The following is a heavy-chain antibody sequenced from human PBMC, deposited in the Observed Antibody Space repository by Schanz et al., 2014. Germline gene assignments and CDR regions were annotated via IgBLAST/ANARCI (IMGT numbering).Heavy chain of an antibody. Sequence: EVQLLESGGGLVQPGGSLRHSCAASGFTFSSYAMSWVRQAPGKGLEWVSAISGSGGSTYYADSVKGRFTISRDNSKNTLYLQMNSLRAEDTAVYYCAKGRFGELSAFDIWGQGTMVTVSS. V-gene: IGHV3-23*01. D-gene: IGHD3-10*01. CDR2: ISGSGGST. CDR1: GFTFSSYA. J-gene: IGHJ3*02. CDR3: AKGRFGELSAFDI.